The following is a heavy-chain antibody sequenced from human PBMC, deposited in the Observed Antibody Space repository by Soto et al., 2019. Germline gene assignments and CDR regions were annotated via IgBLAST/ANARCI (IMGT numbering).Heavy chain of an antibody. CDR3: ARVPIAVADKWFDP. J-gene: IGHJ5*02. V-gene: IGHV1-18*01. Sequence: GASVKVSCKASGYTFTSYGISWVLQAPGQGLEWMGWISAYNGNKNYAQKLQGRVTMTTDTSTSTAYMELRSLRSDDTAVYYCARVPIAVADKWFDPWGQGNLVTVSS. CDR1: GYTFTSYG. CDR2: ISAYNGNK. D-gene: IGHD6-19*01.